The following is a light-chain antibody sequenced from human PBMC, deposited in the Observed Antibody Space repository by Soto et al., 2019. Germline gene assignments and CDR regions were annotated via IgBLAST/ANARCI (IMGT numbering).Light chain of an antibody. V-gene: IGKV3-20*01. CDR2: AAS. J-gene: IGKJ5*01. CDR1: QSVSSSY. Sequence: EIVLTQSPGTLSLSPGERATLSCRASQSVSSSYLTWYQQKPGQAPRLLIYAASGRATGIPDRFGGSGSWSDFTPTNSSLVPVACAVYYCEQYGSSRPVTFGQGTQLEIK. CDR3: EQYGSSRPVT.